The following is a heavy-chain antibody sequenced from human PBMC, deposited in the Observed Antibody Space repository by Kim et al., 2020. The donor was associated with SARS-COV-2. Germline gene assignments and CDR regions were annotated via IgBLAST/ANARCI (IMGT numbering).Heavy chain of an antibody. V-gene: IGHV3-30*10. D-gene: IGHD3-3*01. Sequence: ANGRFTLSGDNSKNPLYLTMNSMRAEDTAVYYCARDGDVLRFLAPTWFDPWGQGTLVTVSS. J-gene: IGHJ5*02. CDR3: ARDGDVLRFLAPTWFDP.